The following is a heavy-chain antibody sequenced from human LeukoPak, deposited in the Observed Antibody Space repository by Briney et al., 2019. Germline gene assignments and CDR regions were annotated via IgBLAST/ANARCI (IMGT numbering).Heavy chain of an antibody. CDR1: GFTFSSYS. V-gene: IGHV3-21*01. Sequence: GGSLRLSCAASGFTFSSYSMNWVRQAPGKGLEWVSSISSSSSYIYYADSVKGRFTISRDNAKNSLYLQMSSLRAEDTAVYYCARGVGAVAGNNYWYFDLWGRGTLVTVSS. CDR2: ISSSSSYI. D-gene: IGHD6-19*01. J-gene: IGHJ2*01. CDR3: ARGVGAVAGNNYWYFDL.